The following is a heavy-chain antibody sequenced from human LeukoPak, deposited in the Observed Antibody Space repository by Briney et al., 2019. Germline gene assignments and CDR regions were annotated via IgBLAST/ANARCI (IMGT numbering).Heavy chain of an antibody. J-gene: IGHJ4*02. D-gene: IGHD2-2*01. CDR1: GYTFSIYA. CDR3: ARGVWSSHNKEYFLDY. Sequence: ASVKVSCKTSGYTFSIYAMNWVRQAPGQGPEWMGWINPGNAKTKYSQRFQGRVTITRDTSASTAYMDLSSLRSEDTAVYYCARGVWSSHNKEYFLDYWGQGTLVTVSS. CDR2: INPGNAKT. V-gene: IGHV1-3*01.